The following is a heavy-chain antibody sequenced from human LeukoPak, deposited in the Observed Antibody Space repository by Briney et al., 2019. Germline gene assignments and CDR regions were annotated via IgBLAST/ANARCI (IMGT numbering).Heavy chain of an antibody. CDR3: AIGAGMDV. J-gene: IGHJ6*04. Sequence: GGSLRFSFAASGLTFSSYAMSRVGEAPGKGREWVSAISGSGGSTYYADSVKGRFTISRDNSKNTLYLQMNSLRAEDTAVYYCAIGAGMDVWGKGTTVTVSS. CDR1: GLTFSSYA. V-gene: IGHV3-23*01. CDR2: ISGSGGST.